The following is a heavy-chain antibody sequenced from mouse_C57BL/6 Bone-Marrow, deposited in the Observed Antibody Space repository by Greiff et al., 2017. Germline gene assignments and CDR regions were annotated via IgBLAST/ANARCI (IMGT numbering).Heavy chain of an antibody. CDR2: IYPRSGNT. CDR3: ARSPWLLRSDY. CDR1: GYTFTSYG. Sequence: VKLMESGAELARPGASVKLSCKASGYTFTSYGISWVKQRTGQGLEWIGEIYPRSGNTYYNEQFKGKATLTADKSSSTAYMELRSLTSEDSAVYFCARSPWLLRSDYWGQGTTLTVSS. J-gene: IGHJ2*01. D-gene: IGHD2-3*01. V-gene: IGHV1-81*01.